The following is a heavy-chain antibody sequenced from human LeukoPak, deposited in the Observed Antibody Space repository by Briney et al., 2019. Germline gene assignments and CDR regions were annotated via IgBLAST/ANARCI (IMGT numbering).Heavy chain of an antibody. D-gene: IGHD1-1*01. CDR1: GFTFRNYA. J-gene: IGHJ5*02. Sequence: PGGSLRLSCSASGFTFRNYAMSWVRQAPGKGLEWVSTIGGSGAATKYADSVKGRFTISRDNSKNTVDLQMNSLRGDDTAVYYCAKSERFDPWGQGTLVTVSS. V-gene: IGHV3-23*01. CDR2: IGGSGAAT. CDR3: AKSERFDP.